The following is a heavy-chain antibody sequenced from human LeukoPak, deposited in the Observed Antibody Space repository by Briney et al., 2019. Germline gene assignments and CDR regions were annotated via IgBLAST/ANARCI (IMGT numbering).Heavy chain of an antibody. CDR3: AKDSGPTILWFGELLS. D-gene: IGHD3-10*01. CDR1: GFTVSSNY. V-gene: IGHV3-30*18. J-gene: IGHJ5*02. Sequence: GGSLRLSCAASGFTVSSNYMSWVRQAPGKGLEWVAVISYDGSNKYYADSVKGRFTISRDNSKNTLYLQMNSLRAEDTAVYYCAKDSGPTILWFGELLSWGQGTLVTVSS. CDR2: ISYDGSNK.